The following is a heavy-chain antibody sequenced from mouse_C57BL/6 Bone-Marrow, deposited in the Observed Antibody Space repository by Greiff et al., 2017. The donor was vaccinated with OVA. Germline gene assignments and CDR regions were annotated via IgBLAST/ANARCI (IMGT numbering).Heavy chain of an antibody. CDR2: INPSTGGT. J-gene: IGHJ4*01. V-gene: IGHV1-42*01. CDR1: GYSFTGYY. Sequence: EVQLQQSGPELVKPGASVKISCKASGYSFTGYYMNWVKQSPEKSLEWIGEINPSTGGTTYNQKFKAKATLTVDKSSSTAYMQLKSLTYEDSAVYYCASGGYYAMDYWGQGTSVTVSS. CDR3: ASGGYYAMDY.